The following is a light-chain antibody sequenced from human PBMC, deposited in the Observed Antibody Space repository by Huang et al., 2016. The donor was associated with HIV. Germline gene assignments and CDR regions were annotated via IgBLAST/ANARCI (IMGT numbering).Light chain of an antibody. CDR2: GTS. Sequence: EVVMTQSPVTLSVSPGERATLSCRASRSLSSTLAWYQQKLGQAPRLLIYGTSTRATGIPARFSGTGSGTEFTLTISSLQSEDFAVYYCQQYNYWPPAFGQGTKVEIK. V-gene: IGKV3-15*01. CDR1: RSLSST. J-gene: IGKJ1*01. CDR3: QQYNYWPPA.